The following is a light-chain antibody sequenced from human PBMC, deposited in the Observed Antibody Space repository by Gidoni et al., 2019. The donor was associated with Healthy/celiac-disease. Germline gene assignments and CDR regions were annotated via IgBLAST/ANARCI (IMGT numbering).Light chain of an antibody. CDR2: DAS. J-gene: IGKJ1*01. Sequence: EIVLTQSPATLSLSPGERATLSRGASQSVSSSYLAWYQQKPGLAPRLLIYDASSRATGIPDRFSCSGSGTDFTLTISRLEPEDFAVYYCQQYGSSLWTFGQGTKVEIK. V-gene: IGKV3D-20*01. CDR3: QQYGSSLWT. CDR1: QSVSSSY.